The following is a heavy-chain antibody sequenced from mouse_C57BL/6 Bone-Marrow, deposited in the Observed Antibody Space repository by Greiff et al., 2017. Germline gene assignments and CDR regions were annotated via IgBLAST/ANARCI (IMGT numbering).Heavy chain of an antibody. CDR1: GYTFTSYW. V-gene: IGHV1-59*01. J-gene: IGHJ2*01. D-gene: IGHD6-1*01. CDR2: IDPSDSYT. Sequence: QVQLQQPGAELVRPGTSVKLSCKASGYTFTSYWMHWVKQRPGHGLAWIGVIDPSDSYTNYNQKFKGKATLTVDTSSSTAYMQLSSLTSEDSAVYYCARSLSYFDYWGQGTTLTVSS. CDR3: ARSLSYFDY.